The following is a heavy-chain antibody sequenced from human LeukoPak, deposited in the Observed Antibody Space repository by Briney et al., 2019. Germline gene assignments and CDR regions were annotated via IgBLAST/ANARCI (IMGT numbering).Heavy chain of an antibody. J-gene: IGHJ5*02. D-gene: IGHD6-19*01. CDR2: ISGSGASS. Sequence: GGSLRLSCAASGFTFSDYAMTWVRQPPGKGLQWVSGISGSGASSYYADSVKVRFIISRDNSKNTLYLQMDSLRAEDTAVYYCAKGASSGWLLYWFDPWGQGTLVTVSS. CDR3: AKGASSGWLLYWFDP. CDR1: GFTFSDYA. V-gene: IGHV3-23*01.